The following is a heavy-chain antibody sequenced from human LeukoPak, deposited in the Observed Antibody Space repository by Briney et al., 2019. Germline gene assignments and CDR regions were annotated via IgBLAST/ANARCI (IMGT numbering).Heavy chain of an antibody. V-gene: IGHV1-8*03. Sequence: ASVKVSCKASGYTFTSYDINWVRQATGQGLEWMGWMNPNSGNTGYAQKFQGRVTITRNTSVSTAYMELSSLRSEDTAVYYCASPYCSSTRCYADAFDIWGQGTMVTVSS. CDR1: GYTFTSYD. J-gene: IGHJ3*02. CDR3: ASPYCSSTRCYADAFDI. D-gene: IGHD2-2*01. CDR2: MNPNSGNT.